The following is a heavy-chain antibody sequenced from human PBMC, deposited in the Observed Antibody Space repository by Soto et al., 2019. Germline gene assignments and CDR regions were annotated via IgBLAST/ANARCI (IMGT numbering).Heavy chain of an antibody. J-gene: IGHJ3*02. CDR3: AHRGFIGVYSGYDFNAFDI. CDR1: GFSLSTSGVG. Sequence: SGPTLVNPTQTLTLTCTFSGFSLSTSGVGVGWIRQPPGKALEWLALTYWNDDKRYSPSLKSRLTITKDTSKNQVVLTMTNMDPVDTATYYCAHRGFIGVYSGYDFNAFDIWGQGTMVTVSS. D-gene: IGHD5-12*01. V-gene: IGHV2-5*01. CDR2: TYWNDDK.